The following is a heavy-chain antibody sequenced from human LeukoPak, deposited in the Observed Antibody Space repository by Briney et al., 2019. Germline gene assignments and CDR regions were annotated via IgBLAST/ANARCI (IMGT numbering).Heavy chain of an antibody. Sequence: SETLSLTCTVSGGSISSSSYYWGWIRQPPGKGLEWIGSIYYSGSTYYNPSLKSRVTISVDTSKNQFSLKLSSMTAADTAVYYCARRVYYYDSSGYYDYWGQGTLVTVSS. V-gene: IGHV4-39*01. CDR3: ARRVYYYDSSGYYDY. CDR1: GGSISSSSYY. J-gene: IGHJ4*02. CDR2: IYYSGST. D-gene: IGHD3-22*01.